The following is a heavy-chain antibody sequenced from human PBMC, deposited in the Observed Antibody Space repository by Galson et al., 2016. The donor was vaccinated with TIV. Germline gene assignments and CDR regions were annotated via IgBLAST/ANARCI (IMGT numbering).Heavy chain of an antibody. J-gene: IGHJ4*02. CDR2: IIPIFGTA. CDR1: GGLFFSSYA. CDR3: ARHQGYCSGGSCLLDY. Sequence: SVKVSCKASGGLFFSSYAISWVRQAPGQGLEWMGRIIPIFGTANYAQKFQGRVTITADESTSTAYMELSSLRSEDTAVYYCARHQGYCSGGSCLLDYWGQGTLVTVSS. V-gene: IGHV1-69*13. D-gene: IGHD2-15*01.